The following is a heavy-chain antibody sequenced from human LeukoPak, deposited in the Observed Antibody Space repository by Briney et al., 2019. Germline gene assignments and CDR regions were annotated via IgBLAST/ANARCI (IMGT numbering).Heavy chain of an antibody. V-gene: IGHV3-30-3*01. CDR2: ISYDGSNK. J-gene: IGHJ4*02. Sequence: GGSLRLSCAASGFTFSSYAMHWVRQAPGKGLEWVAVISYDGSNKYYADSVKGRFTISRDNSKNTLYLQMNSLRAEDTAVYYCASVRYSSSWYYFDYWGQGTLVTVSS. CDR3: ASVRYSSSWYYFDY. CDR1: GFTFSSYA. D-gene: IGHD6-13*01.